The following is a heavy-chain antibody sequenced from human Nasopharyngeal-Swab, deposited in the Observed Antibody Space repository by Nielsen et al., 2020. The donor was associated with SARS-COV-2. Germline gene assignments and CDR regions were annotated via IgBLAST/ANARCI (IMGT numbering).Heavy chain of an antibody. CDR2: IVPALGLP. D-gene: IGHD5-12*01. Sequence: SVKVSCKTSGDTFTNSAISWVRQAPGQGLEWMGGIVPALGLPNYAQKFRGRLTISADKSTTTSYLELSSLRFEDTAIYYCAREGEYGAYDAPDYWGQGTLVTVSS. J-gene: IGHJ4*02. CDR3: AREGEYGAYDAPDY. V-gene: IGHV1-69*10. CDR1: GDTFTNSA.